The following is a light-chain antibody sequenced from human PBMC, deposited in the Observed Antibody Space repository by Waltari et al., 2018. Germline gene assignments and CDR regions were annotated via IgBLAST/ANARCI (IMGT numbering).Light chain of an antibody. CDR1: QSVSSSY. Sequence: EIVLTQSPGTLSLSPGERATLSCRASQSVSSSYLAWYQQKPGQAPGLLIYGASSRANGIPDRFSGSGSVTDFTLTISRLEPEDFAVYYCQQYGSSPRYTFGQGTKLEIK. V-gene: IGKV3-20*01. J-gene: IGKJ2*01. CDR3: QQYGSSPRYT. CDR2: GAS.